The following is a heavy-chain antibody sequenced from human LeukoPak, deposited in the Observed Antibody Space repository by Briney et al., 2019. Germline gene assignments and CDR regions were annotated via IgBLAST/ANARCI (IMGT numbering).Heavy chain of an antibody. J-gene: IGHJ5*02. CDR2: IYTSGST. CDR3: ARQRSTSHQPGWFDP. Sequence: SETLSLTCTVSGGSIRSYYWSWIRQPPGKGLEWIGYIYTSGSTNYNPSLKSRVTISVDTSKNQFSLKLSSVTAADTAVYYCARQRSTSHQPGWFDPWGQGTLVTVSS. CDR1: GGSIRSYY. V-gene: IGHV4-4*09.